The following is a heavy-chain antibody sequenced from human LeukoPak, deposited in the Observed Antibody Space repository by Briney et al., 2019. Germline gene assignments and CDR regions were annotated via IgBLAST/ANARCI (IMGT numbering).Heavy chain of an antibody. CDR2: IYYSGST. V-gene: IGHV4-31*03. CDR1: GGSISSGGYY. J-gene: IGHJ5*02. CDR3: AILYYDILGGWFDP. D-gene: IGHD3-9*01. Sequence: SQTLSLTCTVSGGSISSGGYYWSWIRQHPGKGLEWIGYIYYSGSTYYNPSLKSRVTISVDTSKNQFSLKLSSVTAADTAVYYCAILYYDILGGWFDPWGQGTLVTVSS.